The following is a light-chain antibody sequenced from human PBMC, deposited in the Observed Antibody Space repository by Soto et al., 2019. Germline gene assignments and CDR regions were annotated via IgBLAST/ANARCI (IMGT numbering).Light chain of an antibody. J-gene: IGLJ2*01. CDR2: DTS. CDR1: TGAVTSGHY. Sequence: QAVVTQEHSLTVSPGGTVTLTCGSSTGAVTSGHYPYWFQQKPGQAPRTLIYDTSNKHSWTPARFSGSLLGGKAALTLSGAQPEDEAEYYCLLSYSGARSVVFGGGTQLTVL. CDR3: LLSYSGARSVV. V-gene: IGLV7-46*01.